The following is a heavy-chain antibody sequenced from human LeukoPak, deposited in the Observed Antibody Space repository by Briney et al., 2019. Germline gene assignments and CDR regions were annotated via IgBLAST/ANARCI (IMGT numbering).Heavy chain of an antibody. V-gene: IGHV5-51*01. CDR2: IYSGNSDT. J-gene: IGHJ4*02. D-gene: IGHD3-10*01. CDR1: GYGSTNYW. Sequence: GESLKISCKGSGYGSTNYWFGWVRQLPGKGLEWMGLIYSGNSDTRYSPSSQGQVTVSADKSINTVYLQWSSLKASDSAIYFCARAIPGTYYFDYWGQGTLVAVSS. CDR3: ARAIPGTYYFDY.